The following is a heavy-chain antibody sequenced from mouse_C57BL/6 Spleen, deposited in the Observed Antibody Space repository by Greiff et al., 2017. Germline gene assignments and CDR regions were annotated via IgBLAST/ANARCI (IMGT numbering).Heavy chain of an antibody. J-gene: IGHJ2*01. V-gene: IGHV1-42*01. Sequence: VQLQQSGPELVKPGASVKISCKASGYSFTGYYMNWVKQSPEKSLEWIGEINPSTGGTTYNQKFKAKATLTVDKSSSTAYMQLKSLTSEDSAVYYCAYYGSSPFDDWGQGTTLTVSS. D-gene: IGHD1-1*01. CDR1: GYSFTGYY. CDR2: INPSTGGT. CDR3: AYYGSSPFDD.